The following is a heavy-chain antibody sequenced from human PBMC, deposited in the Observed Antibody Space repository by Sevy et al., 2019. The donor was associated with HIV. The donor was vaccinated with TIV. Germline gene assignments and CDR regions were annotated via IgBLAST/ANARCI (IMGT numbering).Heavy chain of an antibody. J-gene: IGHJ6*03. D-gene: IGHD3-9*01. CDR1: GFTFSDYY. V-gene: IGHV3-11*04. CDR3: ARGSYDILTGWHYYYYYMDV. CDR2: ISGSGSTT. Sequence: GGSLRLSCAASGFTFSDYYMSWIRQAPGKGLEWISYISGSGSTTHYADSVRGRFTISRDKAKNSLYLQMNSLRAEDTAVYYWARGSYDILTGWHYYYYYMDVWGKGTTVTVSS.